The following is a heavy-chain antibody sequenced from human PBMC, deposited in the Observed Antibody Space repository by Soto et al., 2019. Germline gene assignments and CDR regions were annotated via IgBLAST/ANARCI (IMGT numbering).Heavy chain of an antibody. Sequence: EVQLLESGGGLVQPGGSLRLSCAASGFTFSSYAMSWVRQAPGKGLEWVSAISGSGGSTYYADSVKGRFTISRDNSKNTLYLQMNCLRAEDTAVYYCAKDVDMGSSWFWFDPWGQGTLVTVSS. D-gene: IGHD6-13*01. CDR1: GFTFSSYA. J-gene: IGHJ5*02. V-gene: IGHV3-23*01. CDR2: ISGSGGST. CDR3: AKDVDMGSSWFWFDP.